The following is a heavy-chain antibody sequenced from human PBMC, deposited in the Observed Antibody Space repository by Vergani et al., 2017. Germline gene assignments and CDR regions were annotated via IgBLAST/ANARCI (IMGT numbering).Heavy chain of an antibody. Sequence: QVQLVQSGAEVKKPGSSVKVSCKASGGTFSSYAISWVRQAPGQGLEWMGGIIPIFGTANYAQKFHGRVTITADESTSTAYMELSSLRSEDTAVYYCAKTLTVTYSNSWYAGDVDFDIWGQGTMVTVSS. D-gene: IGHD6-13*01. J-gene: IGHJ3*02. CDR3: AKTLTVTYSNSWYAGDVDFDI. V-gene: IGHV1-69*01. CDR1: GGTFSSYA. CDR2: IIPIFGTA.